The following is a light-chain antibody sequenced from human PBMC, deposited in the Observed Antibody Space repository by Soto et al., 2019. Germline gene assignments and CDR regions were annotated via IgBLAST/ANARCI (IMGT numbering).Light chain of an antibody. CDR1: QSVTSSY. CDR2: AAS. J-gene: IGKJ5*01. V-gene: IGKV3-20*01. Sequence: EIMLTQSPGTLSLSPGERATLSCRASQSVTSSYLAWYQQKPGQAPRLLMYAASSRATGIPDRFSGSGSGTDFTLTISRLEAEDFAVYYCQQSSSSPITFGQGTRLEIK. CDR3: QQSSSSPIT.